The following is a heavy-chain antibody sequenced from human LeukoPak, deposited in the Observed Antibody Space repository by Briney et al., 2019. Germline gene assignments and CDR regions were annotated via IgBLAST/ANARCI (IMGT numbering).Heavy chain of an antibody. J-gene: IGHJ4*02. CDR3: AXXYSSGWYRSLGAFDI. V-gene: IGHV1-2*02. CDR2: INPNSGGT. D-gene: IGHD6-19*01. CDR1: GYTFTGYY. Sequence: ASVKVSCKASGYTFTGYYMHWVRQAPGQGLEWMGWINPNSGGTNYAQKFQGRVTMTRDTSISTAYMELSRLRSDDTAVYYCAXXYSSGWYRSLGAFDIWGQGTLVTVSS.